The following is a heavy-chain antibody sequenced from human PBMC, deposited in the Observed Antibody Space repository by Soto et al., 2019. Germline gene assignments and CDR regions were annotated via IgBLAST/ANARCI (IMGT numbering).Heavy chain of an antibody. D-gene: IGHD1-26*01. J-gene: IGHJ5*02. CDR3: ARGHELNWFDP. CDR1: GFTFSSYS. V-gene: IGHV3-48*02. Sequence: EVQLVESGGGLVQPGGSLRLSCAASGFTFSSYSMNWVRQAPGKGLEWVSYISSSSSTIYYADSVKGRFTISRDNAKNSLYLQMNSLSDEDTAVYYCARGHELNWFDPWGQGTLVTVSS. CDR2: ISSSSSTI.